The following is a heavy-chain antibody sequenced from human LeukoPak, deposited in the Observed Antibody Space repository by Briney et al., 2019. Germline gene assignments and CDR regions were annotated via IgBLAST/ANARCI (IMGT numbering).Heavy chain of an antibody. CDR2: IYYSGST. CDR3: ARDNPYGDRLDY. CDR1: GGSISSGGYN. J-gene: IGHJ4*02. D-gene: IGHD4-17*01. Sequence: SQTLSLTCTVSGGSISSGGYNWSWVRQHPGRGLEWIGYIYYSGSTYYNPSLKSRVTISVDTSKNQFSLKLSSVTAADTAVYYCARDNPYGDRLDYWGQGTLVTVSS. V-gene: IGHV4-31*03.